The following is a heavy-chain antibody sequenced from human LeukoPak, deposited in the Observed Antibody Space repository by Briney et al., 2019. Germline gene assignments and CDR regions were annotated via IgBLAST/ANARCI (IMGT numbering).Heavy chain of an antibody. CDR3: AKAITSTIRAFDP. CDR2: ISAGGGGT. D-gene: IGHD1-26*01. Sequence: GGSLRLSCAAPGFAFSSCAMGWVRQAPGKGLEWVSGISAGGGGTYYADSVKGRFTISRDNSKNTLYLQMNSLRAEDTAVYYCAKAITSTIRAFDPWGQGTLVTVSS. CDR1: GFAFSSCA. V-gene: IGHV3-23*01. J-gene: IGHJ5*02.